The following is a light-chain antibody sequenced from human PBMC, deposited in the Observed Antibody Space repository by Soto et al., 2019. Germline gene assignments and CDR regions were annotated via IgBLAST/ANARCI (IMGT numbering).Light chain of an antibody. CDR3: MQALHTPRT. V-gene: IGKV2-28*01. CDR1: QSLLHSNGYNY. CDR2: LGS. Sequence: DIVMTQSPLTLPVTPGEPASISCRSSQSLLHSNGYNYLDWYLQKPGQSPQLLIYLGSNRASGVPDRFSGSGSGTDFTLKISRVQAEDVGVYYCMQALHTPRTCGGGTKVDIK. J-gene: IGKJ4*02.